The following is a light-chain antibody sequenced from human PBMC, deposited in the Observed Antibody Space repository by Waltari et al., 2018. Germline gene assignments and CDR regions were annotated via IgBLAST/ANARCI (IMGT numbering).Light chain of an antibody. CDR2: TAS. CDR3: QHSYRPPYI. Sequence: DIQMTQSPSSLSASVGDRVTITCRAGQSISRFLNLYQQKPGEAPKLPIYTASRLQSGGPSRFSGSGSGTDFTLTISSLQPEDFATYYCQHSYRPPYIFGQGTKLEIK. V-gene: IGKV1-39*01. CDR1: QSISRF. J-gene: IGKJ2*01.